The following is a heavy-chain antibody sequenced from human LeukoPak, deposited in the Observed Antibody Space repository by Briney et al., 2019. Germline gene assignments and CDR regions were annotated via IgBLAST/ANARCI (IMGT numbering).Heavy chain of an antibody. J-gene: IGHJ4*02. Sequence: GGSLRLSCTASGFTFGDYAMSWVRQAPGKGLEWVGFIRSKAYGGTTEYAASVKGRFTISRDDSKSIAYLQMNSLKTEDTAVYYCTREGIGAAVNYWGQGTLVTVSS. CDR2: IRSKAYGGTT. CDR3: TREGIGAAVNY. CDR1: GFTFGDYA. D-gene: IGHD6-13*01. V-gene: IGHV3-49*04.